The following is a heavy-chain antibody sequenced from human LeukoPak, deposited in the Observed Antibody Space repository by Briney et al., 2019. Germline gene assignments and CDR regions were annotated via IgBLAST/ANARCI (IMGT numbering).Heavy chain of an antibody. D-gene: IGHD3-22*01. CDR1: GGSTTDYY. CDR3: ARDLKLDGSSGYYAFDI. Sequence: PSETLSLTCTVSGGSTTDYYWGWIRQPPGKGLEWIGYDYYSGSSNYNPSLKSRVTISVDTSKDQFSLKMSSVTAADTAVYYCARDLKLDGSSGYYAFDIWGQGTMVTVSS. V-gene: IGHV4-59*01. CDR2: DYYSGSS. J-gene: IGHJ3*02.